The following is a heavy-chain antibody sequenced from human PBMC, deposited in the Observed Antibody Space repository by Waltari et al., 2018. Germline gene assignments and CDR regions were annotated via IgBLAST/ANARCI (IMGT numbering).Heavy chain of an antibody. CDR2: TDSGGDT. D-gene: IGHD3-10*01. J-gene: IGHJ3*02. V-gene: IGHV3-13*01. Sequence: EVQLAESGGALVQPGGSLRLSCAASEITFSHYDIHWVRRRPGRGLEWVSVTDSGGDTYYVASVKGRFTVSRENAKKSLYLQRNSLRAEDTAVYYCTRWNPYYVAFDMLGQGTMVTVSS. CDR1: EITFSHYD. CDR3: TRWNPYYVAFDM.